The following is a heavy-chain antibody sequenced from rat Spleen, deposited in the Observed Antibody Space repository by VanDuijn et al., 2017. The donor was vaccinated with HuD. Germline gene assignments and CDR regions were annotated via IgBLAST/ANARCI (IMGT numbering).Heavy chain of an antibody. CDR3: TMGSHYHDVPYYYEY. V-gene: IGHV5-46*01. CDR2: ITTTGGNT. D-gene: IGHD1-12*02. CDR1: GFTFDSFP. J-gene: IGHJ2*01. Sequence: EVQLVESGGGLVQPGRSMILSCAASGFTFDSFPMAWVRQAPTKGLEWVATITTTGGNTYFRDSVKGRFTISRDNAKSTLYLQMNSLRSEDKATYYCTMGSHYHDVPYYYEYWGQGVMVTVSA.